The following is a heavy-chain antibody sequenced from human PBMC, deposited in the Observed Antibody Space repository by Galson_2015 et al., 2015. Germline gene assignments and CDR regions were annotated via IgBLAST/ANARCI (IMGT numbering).Heavy chain of an antibody. CDR3: AKVPRTEQQLVLYWFDP. Sequence: SLRLSCAASGFTFSSYAMSWVRQAPGKGLEWVSAISGSGGSTYYADSVKGRFTISRDNSKNTLYLQMNSLRAEDTAVYYCAKVPRTEQQLVLYWFDPWGQGTLVTVSS. CDR1: GFTFSSYA. J-gene: IGHJ5*02. D-gene: IGHD6-13*01. CDR2: ISGSGGST. V-gene: IGHV3-23*01.